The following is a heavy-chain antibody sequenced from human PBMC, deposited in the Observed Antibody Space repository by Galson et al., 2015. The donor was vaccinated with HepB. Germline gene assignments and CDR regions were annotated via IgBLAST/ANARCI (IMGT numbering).Heavy chain of an antibody. D-gene: IGHD3-16*01. Sequence: SVKVSCKASGYTFTNYNMNWVRQAPGQGLEWMGWINTQTGNPTYAQGFTGRFVFSLDTSVSTAYLQISSLKIEDTAIYYCVRDRGGSAYAFDIWGQGTMVTVSS. V-gene: IGHV7-4-1*02. J-gene: IGHJ3*02. CDR3: VRDRGGSAYAFDI. CDR2: INTQTGNP. CDR1: GYTFTNYN.